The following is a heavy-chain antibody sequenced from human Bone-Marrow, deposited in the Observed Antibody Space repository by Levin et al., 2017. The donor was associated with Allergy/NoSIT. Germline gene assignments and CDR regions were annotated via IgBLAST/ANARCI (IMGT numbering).Heavy chain of an antibody. V-gene: IGHV3-7*01. J-gene: IGHJ4*02. CDR1: GFRFRRCW. CDR3: AENGGNSD. CDR2: INQEGTKK. D-gene: IGHD4-23*01. Sequence: LSLTCAASGFRFRRCWMSWVRQAPGKGLEWLATINQEGTKKYYVDSVKGRFTISRDNAKNSLYLQMNSLRAEDTAMYYCAENGGNSDWGQGTLVTVSS.